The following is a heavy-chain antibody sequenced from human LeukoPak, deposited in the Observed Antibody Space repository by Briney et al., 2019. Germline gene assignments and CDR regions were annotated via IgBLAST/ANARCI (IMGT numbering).Heavy chain of an antibody. D-gene: IGHD6-19*01. CDR1: GGTFSSYA. CDR2: IIPIFGTA. V-gene: IGHV1-69*06. CDR3: AREGIAVAGREWYFDL. Sequence: SVNVSCKASGGTFSSYAISWVRQAPGQGLEWMGGIIPIFGTANYAQKFQGRVTITADKSTSTDYMELSSLRSEDTAVDYCAREGIAVAGREWYFDLWGRGTLVTVSS. J-gene: IGHJ2*01.